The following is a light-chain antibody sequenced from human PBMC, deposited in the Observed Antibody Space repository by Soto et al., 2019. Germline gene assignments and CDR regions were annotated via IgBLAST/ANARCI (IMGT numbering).Light chain of an antibody. CDR2: DAS. J-gene: IGKJ1*01. CDR1: QSISSW. Sequence: DIQRTQSPSPLSASVGYRVTIPCRASQSISSWLAWYQQKPGKAPKLLIYDASSLESGVPSRFSGSGSGTEFTLTISSLQPDDFATYYCQQYNSYSSFGQGTKVDIK. V-gene: IGKV1-5*01. CDR3: QQYNSYSS.